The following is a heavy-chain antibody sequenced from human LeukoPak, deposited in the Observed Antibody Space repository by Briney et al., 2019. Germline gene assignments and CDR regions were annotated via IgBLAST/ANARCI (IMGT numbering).Heavy chain of an antibody. Sequence: PSETLSLTCTVSGGSISSSSYYWGWIRQPPGKGLEWIGSIYYSGSTYYNPSLKCRVTISVDTSKNQFSLKLSSVTAADTAVYYCARSPGAAGPLGYWGQGTLVTVSS. D-gene: IGHD6-13*01. CDR1: GGSISSSSYY. J-gene: IGHJ4*02. CDR2: IYYSGST. V-gene: IGHV4-39*01. CDR3: ARSPGAAGPLGY.